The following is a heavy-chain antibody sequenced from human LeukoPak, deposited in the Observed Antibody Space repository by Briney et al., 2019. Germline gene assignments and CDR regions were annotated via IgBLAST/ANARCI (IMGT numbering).Heavy chain of an antibody. Sequence: ASVKVSCKASGGTFSGYAISWVRQAPGQGLEWMGRIIPILGIANYAQKFQGRVTITADKSTSTAYMELSSLRSEDTAVYYCARDLAPVVVDSYWYFDLWGRGTLVTVSS. CDR3: ARDLAPVVVDSYWYFDL. D-gene: IGHD3-22*01. V-gene: IGHV1-69*04. CDR1: GGTFSGYA. CDR2: IIPILGIA. J-gene: IGHJ2*01.